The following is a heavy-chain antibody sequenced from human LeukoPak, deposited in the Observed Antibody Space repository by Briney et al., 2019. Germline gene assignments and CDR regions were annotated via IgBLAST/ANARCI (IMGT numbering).Heavy chain of an antibody. Sequence: GRSLRLSCVASGFTFSSYAMHWVRQAPGKGLEWVAVIAFDGSNALYADSVKGRFTISRDISKSTLYLEMNSLKAEDSAIYYCSRGRYGAYSRSGYYYGMDVWGQGTTVTVSS. J-gene: IGHJ6*02. CDR1: GFTFSSYA. V-gene: IGHV3-30-3*01. D-gene: IGHD4-17*01. CDR2: IAFDGSNA. CDR3: SRGRYGAYSRSGYYYGMDV.